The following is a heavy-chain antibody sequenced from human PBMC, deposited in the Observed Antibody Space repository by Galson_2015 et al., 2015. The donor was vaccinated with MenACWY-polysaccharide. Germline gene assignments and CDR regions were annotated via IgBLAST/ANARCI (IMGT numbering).Heavy chain of an antibody. CDR1: GFTFSRYW. V-gene: IGHV3-74*01. CDR2: INGDGNST. J-gene: IGHJ4*02. Sequence: SLRRSCAASGFTFSRYWMHWIRQAPGKGLVWVSRINGDGNSTNCADSVKGRFTISRDNAKNTLYLQMNSLRAEDTAVYYCTKDFDWNDGHWGQGTLVTVSS. D-gene: IGHD1-1*01. CDR3: TKDFDWNDGH.